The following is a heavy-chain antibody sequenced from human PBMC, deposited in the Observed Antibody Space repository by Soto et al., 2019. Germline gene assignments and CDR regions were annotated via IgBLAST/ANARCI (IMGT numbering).Heavy chain of an antibody. CDR3: ANLPLYSSVFDC. Sequence: EVQLVESGGGLVQPGVYLRLSCAASGFTFDDYAIHWVRQAPGKGLEWVSGISWNGAATGYVDSVKGRFSISRDNTKNTHYLQKYSPRSEDTAVYYCANLPLYSSVFDCWGQGTLVTVSS. CDR1: GFTFDDYA. V-gene: IGHV3-9*01. CDR2: ISWNGAAT. D-gene: IGHD3-10*01. J-gene: IGHJ4*02.